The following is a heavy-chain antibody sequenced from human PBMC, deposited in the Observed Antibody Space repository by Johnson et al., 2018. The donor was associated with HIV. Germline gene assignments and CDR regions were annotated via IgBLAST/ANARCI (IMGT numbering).Heavy chain of an antibody. CDR1: GFTFGDYA. D-gene: IGHD1-26*01. CDR2: IRSKAYGGTT. CDR3: TRVAWDYDAFDI. Sequence: VQLLESGGGLVQPGRSLRLSCTASGFTFGDYAMSWVRQAPGKGLEWVGFIRSKAYGGTTEYAASVKGRFTISSDDSKSITYLQMNSLKTEDTAGNYCTRVAWDYDAFDIWGQGTMVTVSS. V-gene: IGHV3-49*04. J-gene: IGHJ3*02.